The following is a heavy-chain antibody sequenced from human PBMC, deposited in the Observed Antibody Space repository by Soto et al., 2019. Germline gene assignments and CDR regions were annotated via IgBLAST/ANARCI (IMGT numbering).Heavy chain of an antibody. V-gene: IGHV3-11*06. CDR1: GFTFSDYY. D-gene: IGHD3-22*01. J-gene: IGHJ3*02. Sequence: GGSLRLSCAASGFTFSDYYMSWIRQAPGKGLEWVSYISSRSSYTNYADSVKGRFTISRDNAKNSLYLQMNSLRAEDTAVYYCASIPDKYYYDSSGYHDAFDIWGQGTMVTVSS. CDR3: ASIPDKYYYDSSGYHDAFDI. CDR2: ISSRSSYT.